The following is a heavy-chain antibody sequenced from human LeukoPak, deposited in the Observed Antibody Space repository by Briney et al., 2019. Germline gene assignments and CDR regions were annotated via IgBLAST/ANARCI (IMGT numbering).Heavy chain of an antibody. CDR2: IYSGGST. CDR3: ARGTVWRLGSYGLDV. Sequence: GGSLRLSCVASGFTVSSKYMSWVRQAPGKGLEWVSVIYSGGSTYYGESVKGRFTISRDNSKNAVYLQMNALRAEDSAVYYCARGTVWRLGSYGLDVWGQGTTVTVSS. J-gene: IGHJ6*02. D-gene: IGHD3-16*01. V-gene: IGHV3-53*01. CDR1: GFTVSSKY.